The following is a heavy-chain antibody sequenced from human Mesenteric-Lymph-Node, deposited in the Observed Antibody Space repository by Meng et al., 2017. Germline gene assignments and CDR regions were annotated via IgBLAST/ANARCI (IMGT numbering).Heavy chain of an antibody. CDR2: ISYDGSNK. D-gene: IGHD2-15*01. J-gene: IGHJ5*02. CDR3: ARDLEGYCSGGSCTPSWFDP. V-gene: IGHV3-30*04. CDR1: GFTFSSYA. Sequence: GGSLRLSCAASGFTFSSYAMHWVRQAPGKGLEWVAVISYDGSNKYYADSVKGRFTISRDNSKNTLYLQMNSLRAEDTAVYYCARDLEGYCSGGSCTPSWFDPWGQGTLVTVSS.